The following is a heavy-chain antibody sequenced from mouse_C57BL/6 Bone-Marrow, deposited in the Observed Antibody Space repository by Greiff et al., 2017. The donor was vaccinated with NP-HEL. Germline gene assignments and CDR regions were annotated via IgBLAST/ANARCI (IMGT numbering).Heavy chain of an antibody. Sequence: EVKLMESGAELVRPGASVKLSCTASGFNIKDDYMHWVKQRPEQGLEWIGWIDPENGDTEYASKFQGKATITADTSSNPAYLQLSSLTSEDTAVYYCTRTTVLDYWGQGTTLTVSS. CDR2: IDPENGDT. CDR1: GFNIKDDY. CDR3: TRTTVLDY. V-gene: IGHV14-4*01. D-gene: IGHD1-1*01. J-gene: IGHJ2*01.